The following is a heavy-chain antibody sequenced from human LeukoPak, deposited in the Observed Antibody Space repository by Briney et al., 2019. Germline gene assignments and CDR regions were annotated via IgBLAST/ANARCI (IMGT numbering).Heavy chain of an antibody. D-gene: IGHD3-10*01. V-gene: IGHV1-69*05. CDR2: IIPIFGTA. J-gene: IGHJ1*01. Sequence: GASVKVSCKASGGTFSSYAISWVRQAPGQGLGWMGRIIPIFGTANYAQKFQGRVTITTDESTSTAYMELSSLRSEDTAVYYCARDRTFYYGSGSYYNGYFQHWGQGTLVTVS. CDR3: ARDRTFYYGSGSYYNGYFQH. CDR1: GGTFSSYA.